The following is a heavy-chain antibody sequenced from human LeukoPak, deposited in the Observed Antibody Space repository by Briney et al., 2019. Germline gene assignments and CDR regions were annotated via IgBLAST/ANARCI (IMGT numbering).Heavy chain of an antibody. CDR3: AKDPLSSSAPLDY. J-gene: IGHJ4*02. CDR2: ISGSGGST. CDR1: GFTFSSYA. V-gene: IGHV3-23*01. D-gene: IGHD6-6*01. Sequence: PGGPLRLSCAASGFTFSSYAMSWVRQAPGKGLEWVSAISGSGGSTYYADSVKGRFTISRDNSKNTLYLQMNGLRAEGTAVYYCAKDPLSSSAPLDYWGQGTLVTVSS.